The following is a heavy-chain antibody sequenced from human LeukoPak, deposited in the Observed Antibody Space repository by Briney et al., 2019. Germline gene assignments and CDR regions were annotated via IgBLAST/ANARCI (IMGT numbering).Heavy chain of an antibody. Sequence: SETLSLTCTVSGGSISTSSYYWGWIRQPPGKGLEWIGYIYYSGSTNYNPSLKRRVTISVDTSKNQFSLKLSSVTAADTAVYYCAREIIVVVPAAMPIYYYYGMDVWGQGTTVTVSS. CDR1: GGSISTSSYY. J-gene: IGHJ6*02. V-gene: IGHV4-61*01. CDR3: AREIIVVVPAAMPIYYYYGMDV. CDR2: IYYSGST. D-gene: IGHD2-2*01.